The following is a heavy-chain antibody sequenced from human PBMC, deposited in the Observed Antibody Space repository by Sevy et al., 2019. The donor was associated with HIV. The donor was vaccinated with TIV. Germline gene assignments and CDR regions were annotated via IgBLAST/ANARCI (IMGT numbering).Heavy chain of an antibody. V-gene: IGHV3-21*01. CDR3: ARDGDKEYFQN. CDR2: ISSISSYI. J-gene: IGHJ1*01. D-gene: IGHD7-27*01. Sequence: GGSLRLSCAASGFTFSSYTMNWVRQAPGKGLEWVSSISSISSYIYYADSVKGRFTISRDNAKNSLYLQMNSLRAEDTALYYCARDGDKEYFQNWGQSTLVTVSS. CDR1: GFTFSSYT.